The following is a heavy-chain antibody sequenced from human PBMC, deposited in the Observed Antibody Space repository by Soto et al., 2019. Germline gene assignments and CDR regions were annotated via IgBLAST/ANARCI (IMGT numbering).Heavy chain of an antibody. J-gene: IGHJ4*02. CDR3: ASSPDSSGYYGFDY. V-gene: IGHV4-39*01. CDR2: IYYSGST. D-gene: IGHD3-22*01. Sequence: QLQLQESGPGLVKPSETLSLTCTVSGGSISSSSYYWGWIRQPPGKGLEWIGSIYYSGSTYYNPSLKSRVTISVDTSKNQFSLELSSVTAADTAVYYCASSPDSSGYYGFDYWGQGTLVTVSS. CDR1: GGSISSSSYY.